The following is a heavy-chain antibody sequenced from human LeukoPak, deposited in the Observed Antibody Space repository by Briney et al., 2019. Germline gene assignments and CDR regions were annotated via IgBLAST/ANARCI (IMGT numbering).Heavy chain of an antibody. J-gene: IGHJ4*02. D-gene: IGHD3-22*01. CDR3: ARGSGYGDY. CDR1: GFTFSSYG. V-gene: IGHV3-23*01. CDR2: ISGSGGST. Sequence: LAGGSLRLSCAASGFTFSSYGMSWVRQAPGKGLEWVSAISGSGGSTYYADSVKGRFTISRDNAKNSLYLQMNSLRAEDTALYYCARGSGYGDYWGQGTLVTVSS.